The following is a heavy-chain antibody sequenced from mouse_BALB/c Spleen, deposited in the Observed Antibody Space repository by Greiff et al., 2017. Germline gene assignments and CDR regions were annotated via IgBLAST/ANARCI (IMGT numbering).Heavy chain of an antibody. D-gene: IGHD2-1*01. CDR1: GYTFTSYW. J-gene: IGHJ1*01. CDR3: ARSGGNYVYFDV. Sequence: QVQLKQSGAELAKPGASVKMSCKASGYTFTSYWMHWVKQRPGQGLEWIGYINPSTGYTEYNQKFKDKATLTADKSSSTAYMQLSSLTSEDSAVYYCARSGGNYVYFDVWGAGTTVTVSS. CDR2: INPSTGYT. V-gene: IGHV1-7*01.